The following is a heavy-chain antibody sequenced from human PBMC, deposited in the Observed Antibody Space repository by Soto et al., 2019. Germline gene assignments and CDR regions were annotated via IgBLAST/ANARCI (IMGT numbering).Heavy chain of an antibody. J-gene: IGHJ4*02. CDR3: ARGMSGYNWNASGY. D-gene: IGHD1-20*01. Sequence: GGSLRLSCAASGFTFSSYSMNWVRQAPGKGLEWVSSISSSSSYIYYADSVKGRFTISRDNAKNSLYLQMNSLRAEDTAVYYCARGMSGYNWNASGYWGQGTLVTVSS. CDR1: GFTFSSYS. CDR2: ISSSSSYI. V-gene: IGHV3-21*01.